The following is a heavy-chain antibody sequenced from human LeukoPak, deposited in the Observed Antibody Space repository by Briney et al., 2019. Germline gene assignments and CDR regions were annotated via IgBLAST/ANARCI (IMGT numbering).Heavy chain of an antibody. J-gene: IGHJ4*02. CDR1: GFSFGSYG. V-gene: IGHV3-23*01. CDR2: ISGSGGST. Sequence: GGSLRLSCAASGFSFGSYGIHWVRQAPGKGLEWVSAISGSGGSTYYADSVKGRFTISRDNSKNTLYLQMNSLRAEDTAVYYCAKMRGTYCSSTSCSEFDYWGQGTLVTVSS. D-gene: IGHD2-2*01. CDR3: AKMRGTYCSSTSCSEFDY.